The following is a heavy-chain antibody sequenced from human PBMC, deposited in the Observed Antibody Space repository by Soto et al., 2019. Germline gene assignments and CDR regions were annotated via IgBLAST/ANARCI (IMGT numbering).Heavy chain of an antibody. Sequence: QVQLQESGPGLVKPSQTLSLTCTVSGGSISSGGYYWSWIRQHPGKGLEWIGYIYYSGSTYYNPSLKSRVTISVDTSKNQFSLKLSSVTAADTAVYYCARASRTEYYCGSGSSTGIDYWGQGTLVTVSS. D-gene: IGHD3-10*01. CDR1: GGSISSGGYY. V-gene: IGHV4-31*03. CDR3: ARASRTEYYCGSGSSTGIDY. J-gene: IGHJ4*02. CDR2: IYYSGST.